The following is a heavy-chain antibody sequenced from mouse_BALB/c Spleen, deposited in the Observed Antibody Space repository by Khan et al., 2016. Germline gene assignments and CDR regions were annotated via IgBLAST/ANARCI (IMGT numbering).Heavy chain of an antibody. CDR2: IDPENGNT. V-gene: IGHV14-1*02. CDR1: GFNIKDNY. CDR3: ARGDYGNYAAY. J-gene: IGHJ3*01. D-gene: IGHD2-1*01. Sequence: VQLQQSGAELVRPGASVKLSCKASGFNIKDNYMHWVKQRPEQGLECIGWIDPENGNTIYAPKFQGKASITADTSSNTAYLQLSSLTSEDTSVXYCARGDYGNYAAYWGQGALVTVSA.